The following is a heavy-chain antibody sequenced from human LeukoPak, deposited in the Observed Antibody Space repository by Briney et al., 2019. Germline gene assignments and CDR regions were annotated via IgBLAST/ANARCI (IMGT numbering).Heavy chain of an antibody. CDR3: ARSPSTVTTSWFDP. D-gene: IGHD4-11*01. CDR2: ISSSSSYI. Sequence: PRGSLRLSCAASGFTFSSYSMNWVRQAPGKGLEWVSSISSSSSYIYYADSVKGRFTISRDNAKNSLYLQMNSLRAEDTAVYYCARSPSTVTTSWFDPWGQGTLVTVS. J-gene: IGHJ5*02. CDR1: GFTFSSYS. V-gene: IGHV3-21*01.